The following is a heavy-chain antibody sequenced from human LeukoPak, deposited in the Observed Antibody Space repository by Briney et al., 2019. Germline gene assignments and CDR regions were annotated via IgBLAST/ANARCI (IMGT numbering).Heavy chain of an antibody. J-gene: IGHJ4*02. D-gene: IGHD1-1*01. CDR3: AKGLERESRLDS. CDR1: GFTFSSYA. Sequence: GGSLRLSCAASGFTFSSYAMSWVRQAPGKGLEWVSAISGSGGSTYYADSVKGRFTISTDNSKNTLYLQMNSLRAEDTALYYCAKGLERESRLDSWGQGTLVTVSS. CDR2: ISGSGGST. V-gene: IGHV3-23*01.